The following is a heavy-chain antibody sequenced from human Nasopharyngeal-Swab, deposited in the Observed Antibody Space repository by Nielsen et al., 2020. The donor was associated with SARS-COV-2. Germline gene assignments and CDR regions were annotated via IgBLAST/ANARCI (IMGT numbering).Heavy chain of an antibody. Sequence: GSLKISCAASGFTLSDFYMGWIRQAPGQGLELVSYIDSSGSIIHYADSVKGRVTISRDNPKNSLELQMHSLRADDTAVYYCARLGRWLQMIGYWGQGTQVTVSS. CDR2: IDSSGSII. CDR3: ARLGRWLQMIGY. J-gene: IGHJ4*02. CDR1: GFTLSDFY. V-gene: IGHV3-11*01. D-gene: IGHD5-24*01.